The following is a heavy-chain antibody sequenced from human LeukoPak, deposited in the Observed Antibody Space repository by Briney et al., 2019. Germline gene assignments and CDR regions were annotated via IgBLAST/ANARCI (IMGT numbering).Heavy chain of an antibody. CDR2: IYYSGST. CDR1: GGSFSGYY. D-gene: IGHD6-13*01. V-gene: IGHV4-34*01. J-gene: IGHJ4*02. CDR3: ARSEQQRVFDY. Sequence: SETLSLTCAVYGGSFSGYYWSWIRQTPGKGLEWIGSIYYSGSTYYNPSLKSRVTISVDTSKNQFSLKLSSVTAADTAVYYCARSEQQRVFDYWGQGTLVTVSS.